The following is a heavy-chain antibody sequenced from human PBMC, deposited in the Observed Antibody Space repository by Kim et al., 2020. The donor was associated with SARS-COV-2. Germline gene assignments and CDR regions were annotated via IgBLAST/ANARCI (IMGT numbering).Heavy chain of an antibody. CDR1: GGSISSGGYY. D-gene: IGHD4-17*01. J-gene: IGHJ5*02. Sequence: SETLSLTCTVSGGSISSGGYYWSWIRQHPGKGLEWIGYIYYSGSTYYNPSLKSRVTISVDTSKNQFSLKLSSVTAADTAVYYCARDRSKQATVTTWTNWFDPWGQGTLVTVSS. CDR3: ARDRSKQATVTTWTNWFDP. CDR2: IYYSGST. V-gene: IGHV4-31*03.